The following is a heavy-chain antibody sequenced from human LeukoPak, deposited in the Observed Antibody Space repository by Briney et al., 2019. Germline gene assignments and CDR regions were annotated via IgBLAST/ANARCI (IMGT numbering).Heavy chain of an antibody. D-gene: IGHD6-6*01. CDR2: ISSSSSYI. J-gene: IGHJ4*02. Sequence: PGGSLRLSCAASGFTFSSYSMNWVRQAPGKGLEWVSSISSSSSYIYYADSVKGRFTISRDNAKNSLYLQMNSLRAEDTAVYYCAKDLRKQLPRLYYFDYWGQGTLVTVSS. V-gene: IGHV3-21*04. CDR1: GFTFSSYS. CDR3: AKDLRKQLPRLYYFDY.